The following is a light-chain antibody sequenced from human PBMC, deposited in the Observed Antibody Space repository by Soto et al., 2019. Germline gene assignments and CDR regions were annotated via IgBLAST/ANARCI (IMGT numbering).Light chain of an antibody. CDR3: QQRSNWPPIT. J-gene: IGKJ5*01. Sequence: EIVLTQSPGTLSLSPGERATLSCRASQSVSSNLAWHQQKPGQAPRILMYDASTRATGIPARFSGSGSGTDFTLTISSLEPEDFAVYYCQQRSNWPPITFGQGTRLEI. V-gene: IGKV3-11*01. CDR1: QSVSSN. CDR2: DAS.